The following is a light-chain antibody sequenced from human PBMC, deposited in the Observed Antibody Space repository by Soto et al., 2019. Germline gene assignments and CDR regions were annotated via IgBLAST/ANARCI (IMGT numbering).Light chain of an antibody. CDR3: QQRTNWLIS. CDR2: EAS. V-gene: IGKV3-11*01. J-gene: IGKJ3*01. Sequence: IVLTQSPATLSLSPGERATLSCRASQSVGRYLAWYQQKPGQAPRLLIYEASNRAIGIPARFSGSGSGTDFTLTISGLEPEDFAVYYCQQRTNWLISFGPGTKVDIK. CDR1: QSVGRY.